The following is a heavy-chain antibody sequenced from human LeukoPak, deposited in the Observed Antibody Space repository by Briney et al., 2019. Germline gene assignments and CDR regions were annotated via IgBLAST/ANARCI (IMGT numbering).Heavy chain of an antibody. J-gene: IGHJ4*02. V-gene: IGHV4-30-2*01. Sequence: SETLSLTCAVSGGSISSGAYSWSWIRQAPGKGLEWIGYIYHSGTTYYNPSLKSRVTISVDRSKNQFSLKLTSVTAADTAMYHCARGQAITSPNFDYWGQGTLVTVSS. CDR2: IYHSGTT. CDR1: GGSISSGAYS. CDR3: ARGQAITSPNFDY. D-gene: IGHD5-12*01.